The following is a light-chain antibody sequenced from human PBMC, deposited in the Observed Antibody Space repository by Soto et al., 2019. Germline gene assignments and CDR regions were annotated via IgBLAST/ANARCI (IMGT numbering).Light chain of an antibody. CDR1: QSLLHSNGYNY. Sequence: DIVMTQSPLSLPVTPGEPASISCRSSQSLLHSNGYNYLDWYLQKPGQSPQLLIYLGSNRGSGVADRFSGSGSGTDFTLKISRVEAEDVGVYYCMQALQTPPTFGGGTKVEIK. V-gene: IGKV2-28*01. J-gene: IGKJ4*01. CDR3: MQALQTPPT. CDR2: LGS.